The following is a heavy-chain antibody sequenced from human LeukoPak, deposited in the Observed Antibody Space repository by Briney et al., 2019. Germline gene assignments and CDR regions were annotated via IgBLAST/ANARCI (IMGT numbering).Heavy chain of an antibody. Sequence: SETLSLTCTVSGGSISSSSYYWGWIRPPPGKGLEWIGSIYYSESTYYNPSLKSRVTISVDTSKNQFSLKLSSVTAADTAVYYCARHALLTYYDSSGYYYDPPFDYWGQGTLVTVSS. V-gene: IGHV4-39*01. CDR3: ARHALLTYYDSSGYYYDPPFDY. CDR2: IYYSEST. J-gene: IGHJ4*02. CDR1: GGSISSSSYY. D-gene: IGHD3-22*01.